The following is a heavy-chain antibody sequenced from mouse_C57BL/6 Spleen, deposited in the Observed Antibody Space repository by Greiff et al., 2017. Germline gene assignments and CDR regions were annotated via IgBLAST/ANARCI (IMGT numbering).Heavy chain of an antibody. CDR1: GFTFSDYY. V-gene: IGHV5-12*01. CDR3: ARRSSGYLDD. Sequence: EVKLLESGGGLVQPGGSLKLSCAASGFTFSDYYMYWVRQTPEKRLEWVAYISNGGGSTYYPDTVKGRFTISRDNAKNTLYLQMGRLKSEDTAMYDCARRSSGYLDDWGKSTTLTVST. J-gene: IGHJ2*01. D-gene: IGHD3-2*02. CDR2: ISNGGGST.